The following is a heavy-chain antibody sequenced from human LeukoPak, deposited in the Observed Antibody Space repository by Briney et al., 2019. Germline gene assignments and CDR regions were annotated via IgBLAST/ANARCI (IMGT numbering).Heavy chain of an antibody. CDR2: IYYSGST. J-gene: IGHJ6*02. Sequence: PSETLSLTCSVSGGSISSSDYYWSWIRQPPGKGLEWIGYIYYSGSTYYNPSLKSRVTISIDTSKNQFSLKLNSVTGADTAVYYCVRDQPYCTGTNCDVWGQGTTVTVSS. CDR3: VRDQPYCTGTNCDV. D-gene: IGHD2-8*02. CDR1: GGSISSSDYY. V-gene: IGHV4-30-4*01.